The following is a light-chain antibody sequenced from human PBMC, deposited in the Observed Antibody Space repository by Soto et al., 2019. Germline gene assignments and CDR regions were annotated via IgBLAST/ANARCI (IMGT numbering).Light chain of an antibody. CDR2: GTS. V-gene: IGKV3-15*01. CDR1: QSINNN. J-gene: IGKJ4*01. CDR3: QQYINWPLT. Sequence: EIVMTQSPATLSVSPGERATLSCRASQSINNNLAWYQQKPGQAPRLLISGTSARATGIPARFSGSGSGTDFTLTVSSLQSEDFAVYYCQQYINWPLTFGGGTTVEIK.